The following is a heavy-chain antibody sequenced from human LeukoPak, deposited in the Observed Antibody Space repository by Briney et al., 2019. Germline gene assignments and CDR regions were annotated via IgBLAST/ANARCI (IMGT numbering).Heavy chain of an antibody. V-gene: IGHV4-61*08. CDR1: GGSISSGGYS. D-gene: IGHD5-18*01. Sequence: PSETLSLTCAVSGGSISSGGYSWSWIRQPPGKGLEWIGYIHYSGSTNYNPSLKSRVTISLDTSKNQFSLRLSSVTAADTAVYYCAMRDGGYTYGHYFDDWGQGTLVTVSS. CDR3: AMRDGGYTYGHYFDD. J-gene: IGHJ4*02. CDR2: IHYSGST.